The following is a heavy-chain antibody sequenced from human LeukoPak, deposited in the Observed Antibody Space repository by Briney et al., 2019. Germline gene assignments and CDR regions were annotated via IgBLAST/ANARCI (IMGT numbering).Heavy chain of an antibody. CDR2: INHIGST. D-gene: IGHD6-6*01. CDR3: ARMSSSSDYYYYGMDV. J-gene: IGHJ6*02. CDR1: GGSFSAYY. Sequence: SQTLSLTCAVYGGSFSAYYRSWIRQPPGKGLEWIGEINHIGSTNYNPSLKSRVTISVDTSKTQFSLKLSSVTAADTAVYYCARMSSSSDYYYYGMDVWGQGTTVTVSS. V-gene: IGHV4-34*01.